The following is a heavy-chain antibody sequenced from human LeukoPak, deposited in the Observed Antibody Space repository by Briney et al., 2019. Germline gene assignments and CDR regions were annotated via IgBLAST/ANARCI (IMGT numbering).Heavy chain of an antibody. Sequence: SETLSLTCTVSGGSISSGSYYWGWIRQPAGKGLEWIERIYTSGSNNDNPSLKSRVTISVDTSKNPFSLQLSSVTAADTAVYYCARDQGDILTGYNWFDPWGQGTLVTVSS. CDR2: IYTSGSN. CDR1: GGSISSGSYY. CDR3: ARDQGDILTGYNWFDP. V-gene: IGHV4-61*02. D-gene: IGHD3-9*01. J-gene: IGHJ5*02.